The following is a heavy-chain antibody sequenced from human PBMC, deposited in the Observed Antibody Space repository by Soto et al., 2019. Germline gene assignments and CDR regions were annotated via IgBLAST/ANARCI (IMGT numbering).Heavy chain of an antibody. D-gene: IGHD6-19*01. J-gene: IGHJ2*01. V-gene: IGHV3-30*18. CDR2: ASHDGNKK. CDR1: GFTFSSYG. CDR3: AKHGKQWLGYWFFDL. Sequence: QVQLVESGGGVVQPGRSLRLSCAASGFTFSSYGMHWVRQAPGKGLEWVAVASHDGNKKYYADSVKGRFTISRDNSKYTLYLEMNSLRAEDTAVYYCAKHGKQWLGYWFFDLWGRGTLVTVSS.